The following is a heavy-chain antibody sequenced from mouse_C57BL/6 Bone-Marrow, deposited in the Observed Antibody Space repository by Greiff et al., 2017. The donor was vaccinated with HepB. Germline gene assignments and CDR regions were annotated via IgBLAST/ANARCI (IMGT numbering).Heavy chain of an antibody. J-gene: IGHJ2*01. CDR3: ASPITTVVPYYFDY. CDR1: GYTFTDYY. Sequence: QVQLQQSGPELVKPGASVKISCKASGYTFTDYYINWVKQRPGQGLEWIGWIFPGSGSTYYNEKFKGKATLTVDKSSSTAYMLLSSLTSEDSAVYFCASPITTVVPYYFDYWGQGTTLTVSS. CDR2: IFPGSGST. V-gene: IGHV1-75*01. D-gene: IGHD1-1*01.